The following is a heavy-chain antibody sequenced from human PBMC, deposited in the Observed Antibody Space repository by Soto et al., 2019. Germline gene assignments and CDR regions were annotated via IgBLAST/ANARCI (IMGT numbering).Heavy chain of an antibody. CDR3: AGGPSSYGSSWYAWFDP. J-gene: IGHJ5*02. CDR1: GSSISPYY. D-gene: IGHD6-13*01. CDR2: IYYTGST. Sequence: SETLSLTCTVSGSSISPYYWSWIRQPPGKGLEWIGYIYYTGSTNYNPSLKSRVTISVDTSKNPFSLKLYSVTAAETAVYYCAGGPSSYGSSWYAWFDPRGQGTLVTVSS. V-gene: IGHV4-59*01.